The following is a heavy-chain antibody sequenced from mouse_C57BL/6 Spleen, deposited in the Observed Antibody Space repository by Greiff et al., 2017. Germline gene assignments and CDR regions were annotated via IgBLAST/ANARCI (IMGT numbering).Heavy chain of an antibody. Sequence: VKLQESGPGLVAPSQSLSITCTVSGFSLTSYAISWVRQPPGKGLEWLGVIWTGGGTNYNSALKSRLSISKDNSKSQVFLKMNSLQTDDTARYYCARGNYYGSSYWYFDVWGTGTTVTVSS. CDR2: IWTGGGT. D-gene: IGHD1-1*01. CDR1: GFSLTSYA. V-gene: IGHV2-9-1*01. CDR3: ARGNYYGSSYWYFDV. J-gene: IGHJ1*03.